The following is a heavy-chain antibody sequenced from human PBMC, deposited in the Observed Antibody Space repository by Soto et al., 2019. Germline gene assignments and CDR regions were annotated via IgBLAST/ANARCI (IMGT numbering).Heavy chain of an antibody. CDR2: IIPIFGTA. CDR1: GGTFSSYA. D-gene: IGHD3-10*01. V-gene: IGHV1-69*13. CDR3: ARDYSMVRGVIINYYYYYGMGV. J-gene: IGHJ6*02. Sequence: SVKVSCKASGGTFSSYAISWVRQAPGQGLEWMGGIIPIFGTANYAQKFQGRVTITADESTSTAYMELSSLRSEDTAVYYCARDYSMVRGVIINYYYYYGMGVWGQGTTVTVSS.